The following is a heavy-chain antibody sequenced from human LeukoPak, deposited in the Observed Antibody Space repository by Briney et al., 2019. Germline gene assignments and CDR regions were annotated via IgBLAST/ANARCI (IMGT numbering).Heavy chain of an antibody. Sequence: PGGSLRLSCTASGFTFGDYAINWVRQAPGKGLEWVGFIRTKGYGGTTEYAAPGKARLHISSDDYKRIAYLQMNSLQSEDTAVYYCHRGYYCGGDCYFAFDYWGQGTLVTVSS. D-gene: IGHD2-21*02. CDR3: HRGYYCGGDCYFAFDY. CDR2: IRTKGYGGTT. V-gene: IGHV3-49*04. J-gene: IGHJ4*02. CDR1: GFTFGDYA.